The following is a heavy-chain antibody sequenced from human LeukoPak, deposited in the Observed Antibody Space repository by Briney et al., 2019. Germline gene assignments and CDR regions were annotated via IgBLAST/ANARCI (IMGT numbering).Heavy chain of an antibody. CDR1: GGSISSYY. CDR2: IYYSGST. V-gene: IGHV4-59*01. CDR3: ARDRSYSVDY. D-gene: IGHD3-10*01. Sequence: SETLSLTCTVSGGSISSYYWSWIRQPPGKGLEWIGYIYYSGSTNYNPSLKSRVTISVDTSKNQFSLKVSSVTAADTAVYYCARDRSYSVDYWGQGTLVTVSS. J-gene: IGHJ4*02.